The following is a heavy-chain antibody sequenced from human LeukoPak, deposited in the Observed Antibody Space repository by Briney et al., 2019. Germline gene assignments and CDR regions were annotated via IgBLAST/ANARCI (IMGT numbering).Heavy chain of an antibody. CDR3: ATTMVRGLRNYYFDY. CDR1: GYTFTGYY. V-gene: IGHV1-2*02. J-gene: IGHJ4*02. D-gene: IGHD3-10*01. Sequence: ASVKVSCKASGYTFTGYYMHWVRQAPGQGLEWMGWINPNSGGTNYAQKFQGRATMTRDTSISTAYMELSRLRSDDTAVYYCATTMVRGLRNYYFDYWGQGTLVTVSS. CDR2: INPNSGGT.